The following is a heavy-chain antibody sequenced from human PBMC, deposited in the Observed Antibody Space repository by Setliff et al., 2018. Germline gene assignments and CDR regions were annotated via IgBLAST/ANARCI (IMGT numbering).Heavy chain of an antibody. J-gene: IGHJ4*02. CDR1: GFTFTNYW. V-gene: IGHV3-7*01. CDR2: IKQDESEK. Sequence: GGSLRLPCAASGFTFTNYWINWVRQAPGKGLEWVANIKQDESEKHYVGSVKGRFTISRDNARNSVYLQMNSLRAEDAAVYYCAISDWYAAFDHWGQGTLVTVSS. D-gene: IGHD6-19*01. CDR3: AISDWYAAFDH.